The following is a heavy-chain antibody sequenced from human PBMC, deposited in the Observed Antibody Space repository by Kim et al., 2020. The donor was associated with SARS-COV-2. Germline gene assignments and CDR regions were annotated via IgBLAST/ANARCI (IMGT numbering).Heavy chain of an antibody. CDR3: ARSLDGYNFRPPDY. D-gene: IGHD1-1*01. V-gene: IGHV3-30-3*01. J-gene: IGHJ4*02. CDR1: GFTFSNYA. CDR2: ISYDGTNK. Sequence: GGSLRLSCAASGFTFSNYAMHWVRQAPGKGLEWVAVISYDGTNKYYTESVKGRFTISRDNSKNTLYLQMNNLKTEDTAVYFCARSLDGYNFRPPDYWGQGTLVIVSS.